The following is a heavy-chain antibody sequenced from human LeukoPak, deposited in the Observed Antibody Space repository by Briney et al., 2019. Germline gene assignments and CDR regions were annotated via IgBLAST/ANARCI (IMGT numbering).Heavy chain of an antibody. CDR1: GDSISSGSYY. V-gene: IGHV4-61*02. D-gene: IGHD6-19*01. CDR2: IYTSGNT. Sequence: SETLSLTCTVSGDSISSGSYYWSWIRQPAGKGLEWIGRIYTSGNTKYNPSLKSRVTISLDTSKNQFSLKVSSVTAADTAVYYCARSSSSGWYQSDYWGQGTLVTVSS. CDR3: ARSSSSGWYQSDY. J-gene: IGHJ4*02.